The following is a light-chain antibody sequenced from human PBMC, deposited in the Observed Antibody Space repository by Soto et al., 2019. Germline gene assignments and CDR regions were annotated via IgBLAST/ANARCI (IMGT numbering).Light chain of an antibody. CDR2: GNN. CDR3: FSFTTTSTHV. J-gene: IGLJ1*01. V-gene: IGLV1-40*01. Sequence: QSVLTQPPSVSGAPGQTITISCTGSSSNIGAGYDVHWYQQLPGRAPKLLIYGNNNRPSGVPDRFSGSKSGTSVSLAITGLRVEDEAEYFCFSFTTTSTHVFGTGTKVTVL. CDR1: SSNIGAGYD.